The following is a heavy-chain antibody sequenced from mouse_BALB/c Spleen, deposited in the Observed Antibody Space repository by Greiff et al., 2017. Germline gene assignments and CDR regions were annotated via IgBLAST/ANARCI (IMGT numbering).Heavy chain of an antibody. CDR3: ASRLYD. D-gene: IGHD2-12*01. J-gene: IGHJ3*01. CDR2: INPSTGYT. V-gene: IGHV1-7*01. CDR1: GYTFTSYW. Sequence: VQLQESGAELAKPGASVKMSCKASGYTFTSYWMHWVKQRPGQGLEWIGYINPSTGYTEYNQKFKDKATLTADKSSSTAYMQLSSLTSEDSAVYYCASRLYDWGQGTLVTVSA.